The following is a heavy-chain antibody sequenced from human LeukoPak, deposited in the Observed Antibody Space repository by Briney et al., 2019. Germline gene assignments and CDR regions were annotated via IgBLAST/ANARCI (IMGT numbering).Heavy chain of an antibody. J-gene: IGHJ4*02. Sequence: GESLKISCKASGYSFANYWIDWVRQVPGKGLEWVAMINPGDTNIAYSPSFQAQVTISADRSISTAYLQWSSLKASDTAIYYCARPRRAERDEDFWGQGTLVTVSS. CDR2: INPGDTNI. V-gene: IGHV5-51*01. D-gene: IGHD1-1*01. CDR3: ARPRRAERDEDF. CDR1: GYSFANYW.